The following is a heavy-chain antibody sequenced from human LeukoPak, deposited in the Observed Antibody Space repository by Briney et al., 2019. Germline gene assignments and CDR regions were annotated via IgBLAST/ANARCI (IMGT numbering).Heavy chain of an antibody. CDR3: AKGPVHSGYSSGWYFDYYYGMDV. Sequence: PGGSLRLSCAASGFTFSSYGMHWVRQAPGKGLEWVAVISYDGSNKYYADSVKGRFTISRDNSKNTLYLQMNSLRAEDTAVYYCAKGPVHSGYSSGWYFDYYYGMDVWGQGTTVTVSS. V-gene: IGHV3-30*18. CDR2: ISYDGSNK. D-gene: IGHD6-19*01. J-gene: IGHJ6*02. CDR1: GFTFSSYG.